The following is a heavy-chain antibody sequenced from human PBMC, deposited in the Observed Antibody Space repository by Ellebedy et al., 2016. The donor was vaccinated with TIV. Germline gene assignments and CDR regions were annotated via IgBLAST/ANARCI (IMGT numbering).Heavy chain of an antibody. D-gene: IGHD6-6*01. CDR3: ARDSSIVARYLDY. V-gene: IGHV3-30*03. Sequence: GGSLRLSCAASGFTFSNYGMHWVRQAPGKGLEWMGVISYDGISKYYADSVKGRFTISRDNSRNTRYVQMNSLRAEDTALYYCARDSSIVARYLDYWGQGTLVTVSS. CDR1: GFTFSNYG. CDR2: ISYDGISK. J-gene: IGHJ4*02.